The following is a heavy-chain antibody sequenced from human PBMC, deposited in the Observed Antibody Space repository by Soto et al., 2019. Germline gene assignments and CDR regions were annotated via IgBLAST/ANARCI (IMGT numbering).Heavy chain of an antibody. V-gene: IGHV1-24*01. Sequence: ASVKVSCKASGYTFTSYYMHWVRQAPGQGLEWMGGFDPEDGETIYAQKFQGRVAMTEDTSTDTAYMELSSLRSEDTAVYYCATGNYVGARYYYYYGMDVWGQGTTVTVSS. D-gene: IGHD1-7*01. CDR1: GYTFTSYY. CDR2: FDPEDGET. CDR3: ATGNYVGARYYYYYGMDV. J-gene: IGHJ6*02.